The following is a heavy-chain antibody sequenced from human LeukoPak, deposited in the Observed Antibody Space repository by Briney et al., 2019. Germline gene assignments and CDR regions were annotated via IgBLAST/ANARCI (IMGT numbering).Heavy chain of an antibody. CDR2: ISSSSSYI. V-gene: IGHV3-21*01. J-gene: IGHJ5*02. D-gene: IGHD3-22*01. Sequence: GGSLRLSCAASGFTFSSYSMNWVRQAPGKGLEWVSSISSSSSYIYYADSVKGRLTISRDNAKNSLYLQMNSLRAEDTAVYYCASPYQNYDSSGYYPWGQGTLVTVSS. CDR1: GFTFSSYS. CDR3: ASPYQNYDSSGYYP.